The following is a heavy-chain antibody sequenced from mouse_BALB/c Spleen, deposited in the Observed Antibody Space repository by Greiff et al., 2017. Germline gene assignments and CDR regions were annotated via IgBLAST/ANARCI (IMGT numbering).Heavy chain of an antibody. Sequence: EVQGVESGGGLVQPGGSRKLSCAASGFTFSSFGMHWVRQAPEKGLEWVAYISSGSSTINYADTVKGRFTISRDNPKNTLFLQMTSLRSEDTAMYYCARWATATWFAYWGQGTLVTVSA. CDR2: ISSGSSTI. CDR1: GFTFSSFG. CDR3: ARWATATWFAY. J-gene: IGHJ3*01. D-gene: IGHD1-2*01. V-gene: IGHV5-17*02.